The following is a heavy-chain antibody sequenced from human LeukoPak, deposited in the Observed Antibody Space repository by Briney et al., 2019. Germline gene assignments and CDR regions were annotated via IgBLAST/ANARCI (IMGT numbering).Heavy chain of an antibody. CDR2: ISSNGGST. J-gene: IGHJ4*02. V-gene: IGHV3-64*04. D-gene: IGHD6-6*01. Sequence: PGGSLRLSCSASGFTFSSYAMHWVRQAPGKGLEYVSAISSNGGSTYYADSVKGRFTISRDNSKNTLYLQMNSLRAEDTAVYYCARDQGRGNGSSSKVDYWGQGTLVTVSS. CDR3: ARDQGRGNGSSSKVDY. CDR1: GFTFSSYA.